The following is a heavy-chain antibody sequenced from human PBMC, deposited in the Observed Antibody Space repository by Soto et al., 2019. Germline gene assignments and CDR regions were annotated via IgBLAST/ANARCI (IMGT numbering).Heavy chain of an antibody. Sequence: ASETLSLTCTVSGGSISSYYWSWIRQPPGKGLEWIAYIYYSGSTNHNPSLKSRVTISIDTSKNQFSLKLSSVTAADTAVYYCARHGGFGELYNWFDPWGQGTLVTVSS. D-gene: IGHD3-10*01. CDR3: ARHGGFGELYNWFDP. CDR2: IYYSGST. CDR1: GGSISSYY. V-gene: IGHV4-59*08. J-gene: IGHJ5*02.